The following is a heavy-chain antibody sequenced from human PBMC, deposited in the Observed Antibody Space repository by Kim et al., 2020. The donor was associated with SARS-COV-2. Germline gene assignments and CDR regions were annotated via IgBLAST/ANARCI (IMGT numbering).Heavy chain of an antibody. Sequence: SETLSLTCTVSGGSISSGSYYWSWIRQPAGKGLEWIGRIYTSGSTNYNPSLKSRVTISVDTSKNQFSLKLSSVTAADTAVYYCARDRAYGMDVWGQGTTVTVSS. CDR3: ARDRAYGMDV. D-gene: IGHD3-10*01. J-gene: IGHJ6*02. CDR2: IYTSGST. V-gene: IGHV4-61*02. CDR1: GGSISSGSYY.